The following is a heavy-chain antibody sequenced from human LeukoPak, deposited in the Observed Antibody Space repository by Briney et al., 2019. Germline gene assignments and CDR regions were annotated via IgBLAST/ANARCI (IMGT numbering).Heavy chain of an antibody. Sequence: PGGSLRLSCAASGFTFSTYAMTWLRQAPGKGLEWVSALNYNGGNTYYADSVKGRFTISRDNSKNMLYLQMNSLRAEDTAIYYSAQISVDTSRNRWADFDSWGQGILVTVSS. CDR1: GFTFSTYA. J-gene: IGHJ4*02. D-gene: IGHD5-18*01. CDR3: AQISVDTSRNRWADFDS. V-gene: IGHV3-23*01. CDR2: LNYNGGNT.